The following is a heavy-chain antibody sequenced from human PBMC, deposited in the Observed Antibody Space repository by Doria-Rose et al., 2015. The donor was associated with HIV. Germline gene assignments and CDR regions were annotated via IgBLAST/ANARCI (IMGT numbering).Heavy chain of an antibody. Sequence: QVQLVQSGPVLVKPTETLTLTCTVSGVSLSSPGMGVSWIRQPPGKALEWLANIFSDDERSYKTSLKSRLTISRVTSKSQVVITMTDMDPVDTATYYCARIKSSRWYHKYYFDFWGQGTLVIVSA. D-gene: IGHD6-13*01. V-gene: IGHV2-26*01. CDR1: GVSLSSPGMG. J-gene: IGHJ4*02. CDR3: ARIKSSRWYHKYYFDF. CDR2: IFSDDER.